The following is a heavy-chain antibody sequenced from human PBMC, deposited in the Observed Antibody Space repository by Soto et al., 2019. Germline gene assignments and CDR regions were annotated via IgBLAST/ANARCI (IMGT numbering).Heavy chain of an antibody. CDR1: GYTFTSYD. V-gene: IGHV1-8*01. J-gene: IGHJ6*02. Sequence: ASVKVSCKASGYTFTSYDIHWVRQATGQGLEWMGWMNPNSGNTSYAQKFQGRVTMTRNTSISTAYMELSSLRSEDTAVYYCARVHSSSWYYYYGMDVWGQGTTVTVSS. CDR2: MNPNSGNT. CDR3: ARVHSSSWYYYYGMDV. D-gene: IGHD6-13*01.